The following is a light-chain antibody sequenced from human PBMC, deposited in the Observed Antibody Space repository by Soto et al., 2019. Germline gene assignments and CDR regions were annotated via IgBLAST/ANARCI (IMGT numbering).Light chain of an antibody. CDR1: QDINDR. CDR3: QQFDSLPYT. Sequence: DIQMTQSASSLSASVGDRVTITCQASQDINDRLNWYQQKPGKAPKILISDASSLETGVPSRFSGDGSWTDFTLTINTLQPEDFATYHCQQFDSLPYTFGQGTSLEI. J-gene: IGKJ2*01. V-gene: IGKV1-33*01. CDR2: DAS.